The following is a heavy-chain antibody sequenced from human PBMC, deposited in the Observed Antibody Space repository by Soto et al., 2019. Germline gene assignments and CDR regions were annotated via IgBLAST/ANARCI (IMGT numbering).Heavy chain of an antibody. Sequence: PSETLSLTCTVSGASISGFYWSWIRKSAGKGLEWIGRIYATGTTDYNPSLKSRVMMSVDTSKKQFSLKLRSVTAADTAVYYCARVMTTSDYYYYGMDVWGQGTTVTVSS. D-gene: IGHD4-4*01. J-gene: IGHJ6*02. CDR2: IYATGTT. V-gene: IGHV4-4*07. CDR1: GASISGFY. CDR3: ARVMTTSDYYYYGMDV.